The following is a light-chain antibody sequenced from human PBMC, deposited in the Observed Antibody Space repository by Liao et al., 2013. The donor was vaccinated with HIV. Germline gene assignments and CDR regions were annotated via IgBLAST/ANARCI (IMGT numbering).Light chain of an antibody. CDR1: KLGDKY. CDR2: EDT. J-gene: IGLJ2*01. V-gene: IGLV3-1*01. Sequence: SYELTQPPSVSVSPGQTASITCSGDKLGDKYACWYQQKPGQSPVVVIYEDTKRPSGIPERFSGSNSGNTATLTISGTQPTDEADYYCQAWDRNTAIFGGGTKLTVL. CDR3: QAWDRNTAI.